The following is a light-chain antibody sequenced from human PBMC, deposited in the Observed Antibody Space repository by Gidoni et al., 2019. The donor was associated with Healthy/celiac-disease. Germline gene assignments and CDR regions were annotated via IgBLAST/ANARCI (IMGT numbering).Light chain of an antibody. V-gene: IGKV1-39*01. Sequence: DIQMTQSPSSLAAPVGDRVTITCRASQSISSYLNWYQQKPGKAPKLLIYAASSLQSGVPSRFSGSGSGTDFTLTISSLQPEDFATYYCQQSYSTPLLTFGGGTKVEIK. CDR1: QSISSY. CDR3: QQSYSTPLLT. CDR2: AAS. J-gene: IGKJ4*01.